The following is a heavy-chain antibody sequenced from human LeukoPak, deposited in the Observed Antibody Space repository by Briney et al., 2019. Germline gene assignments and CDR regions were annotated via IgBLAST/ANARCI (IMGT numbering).Heavy chain of an antibody. CDR1: GGTFSSYA. D-gene: IGHD3-22*01. J-gene: IGHJ4*02. CDR3: ARAYYDSSGYYPYYFDY. V-gene: IGHV1-69*04. Sequence: SVKVSCKASGGTFSSYAISWVRQAPGQGLEWMGRIIPILGIANYAQKFQGRVTITADKSTSTAYMELSSLRSEDTAVYYCARAYYDSSGYYPYYFDYWGQGTLVTVSS. CDR2: IIPILGIA.